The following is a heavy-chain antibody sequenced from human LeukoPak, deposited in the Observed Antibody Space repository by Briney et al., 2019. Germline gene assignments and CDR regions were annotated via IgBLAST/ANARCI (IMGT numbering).Heavy chain of an antibody. CDR2: IYPGDSDT. CDR3: ASTYYCDSSGSSDAFDI. D-gene: IGHD3-22*01. V-gene: IGHV5-51*01. CDR1: GYSFTSYW. J-gene: IGHJ3*02. Sequence: GESLKISCKGSGYSFTSYWIGWVRQMPGKGLEWMGIIYPGDSDTRYSPSFQGQVTISADKSISTAYLQWSSLKASDTAMYYCASTYYCDSSGSSDAFDIWGQGTMVTVSS.